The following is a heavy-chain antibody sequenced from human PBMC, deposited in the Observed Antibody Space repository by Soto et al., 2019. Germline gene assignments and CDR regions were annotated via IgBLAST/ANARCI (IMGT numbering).Heavy chain of an antibody. CDR2: IFFGGNT. CDR1: GGSVSNYY. V-gene: IGHV4-59*02. Sequence: PSETLSLTCTVSGGSVSNYYWSWIRQPPGKGLEWIGHIFFGGNTRNNPSLESRATISVDTSEKEVALKLVSVTAADTAVYYCARDGGNRYSSSSHNWFDPWGQGTLVTVSS. J-gene: IGHJ5*02. D-gene: IGHD6-6*01. CDR3: ARDGGNRYSSSSHNWFDP.